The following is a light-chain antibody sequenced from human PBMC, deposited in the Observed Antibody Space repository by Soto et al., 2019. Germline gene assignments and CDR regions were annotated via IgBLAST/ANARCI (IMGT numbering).Light chain of an antibody. J-gene: IGKJ1*01. V-gene: IGKV3-20*01. CDR1: QSVSSSY. CDR3: QQYGSSPLT. Sequence: EIVLTQSPGTLSLSPGERATLSCRASQSVSSSYLAWYQQKPGQAPRLLIYGASSSATGIPDRFSGSGSGTDFTLTISRPEPEDFAVYYCQQYGSSPLTFGQGTKVEIK. CDR2: GAS.